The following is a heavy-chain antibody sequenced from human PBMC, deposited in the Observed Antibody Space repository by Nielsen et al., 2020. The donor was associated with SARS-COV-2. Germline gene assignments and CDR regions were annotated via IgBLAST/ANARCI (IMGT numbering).Heavy chain of an antibody. CDR3: ARAVSGSYWTYYYYYGMDV. D-gene: IGHD1-26*01. CDR2: IYYSGST. J-gene: IGHJ6*02. Sequence: SETLSLTCTVSGGSISSGDYYWSWIRQPPGKGLEWIGYIYYSGSTYYNPSLKSRVTISVDTSKNQFSLKLSSVTAADTAVYYCARAVSGSYWTYYYYYGMDVWGQGTTVTVSS. CDR1: GGSISSGDYY. V-gene: IGHV4-30-4*01.